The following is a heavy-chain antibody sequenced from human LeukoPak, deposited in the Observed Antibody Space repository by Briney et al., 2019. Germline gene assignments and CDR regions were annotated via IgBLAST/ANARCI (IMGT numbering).Heavy chain of an antibody. J-gene: IGHJ4*02. CDR1: GFTFSTYA. D-gene: IGHD2/OR15-2a*01. CDR2: ISSNGGTT. Sequence: PGGSLRLSCAASGFTFSTYAMHWVRQAPGKGLEYVSSISSNGGTTYYANSVKGRLTISRDNSKNTLFLQMGSLRVEDMAVYYCARGANSGLDYWGQGTLVTVSS. V-gene: IGHV3-64*01. CDR3: ARGANSGLDY.